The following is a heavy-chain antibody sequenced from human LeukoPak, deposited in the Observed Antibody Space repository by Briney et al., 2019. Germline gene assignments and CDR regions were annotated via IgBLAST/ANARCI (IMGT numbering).Heavy chain of an antibody. Sequence: ASVKVSCKASGGTFSSYAISWVRQAPGQGLEWMGRIIPILGIANYAQKFQGRVTITADKSTSTAYMEPSSLRSEDTAVYYCARSKYSSGWYAFYYYGMDVWGQGTTVTVSS. V-gene: IGHV1-69*04. CDR1: GGTFSSYA. CDR3: ARSKYSSGWYAFYYYGMDV. J-gene: IGHJ6*02. D-gene: IGHD6-19*01. CDR2: IIPILGIA.